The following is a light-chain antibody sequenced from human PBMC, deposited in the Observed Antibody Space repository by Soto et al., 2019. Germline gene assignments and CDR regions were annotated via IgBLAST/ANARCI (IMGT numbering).Light chain of an antibody. V-gene: IGLV8-61*01. CDR2: STN. J-gene: IGLJ3*02. CDR1: SGSVSTSYY. CDR3: VLYMGSGIWV. Sequence: QTVVTQEPSFSVSTGRTVTLTCDLSSGSVSTSYYPSWYQQTPGQAPRTLIYSTNTRSSAVPDRFSGSILGNKAALTITGAQADDESDYYCVLYMGSGIWVFGGGTKLTVL.